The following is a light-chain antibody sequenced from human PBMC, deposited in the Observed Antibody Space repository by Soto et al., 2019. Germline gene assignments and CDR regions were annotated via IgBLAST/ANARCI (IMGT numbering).Light chain of an antibody. CDR1: SSDVGGYNY. Sequence: QSALTQPASVSGSPGQSITISCTGTSSDVGGYNYVSWYQQHPGKAPKLMIYEVSNRPSGVSNHFSGSKSGNTASLTISGRQAEDEADYYCSSYTSSSTSVVFGGGTKLTVL. V-gene: IGLV2-14*01. CDR3: SSYTSSSTSVV. CDR2: EVS. J-gene: IGLJ2*01.